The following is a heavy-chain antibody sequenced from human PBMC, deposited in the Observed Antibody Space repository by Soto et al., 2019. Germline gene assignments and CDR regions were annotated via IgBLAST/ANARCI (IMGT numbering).Heavy chain of an antibody. CDR2: ST. D-gene: IGHD3-22*01. J-gene: IGHJ4*02. V-gene: IGHV1-46*01. CDR3: ARDLGTITMIVEDY. Sequence: STSYAQKFQGRVTMTRDTSTSTVYMELSSLRSEDTAVYYCARDLGTITMIVEDYWGQGTLVTVSS.